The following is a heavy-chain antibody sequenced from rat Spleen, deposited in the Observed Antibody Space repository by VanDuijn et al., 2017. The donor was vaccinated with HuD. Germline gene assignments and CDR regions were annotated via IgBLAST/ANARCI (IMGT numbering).Heavy chain of an antibody. V-gene: IGHV5-25*01. J-gene: IGHJ2*01. CDR3: ARHDYSALDY. Sequence: EVQLVESGGGLVQPGRSLKLSCAASGFTFSNYDMAWVRQAPTKGLEWVASISTSGGSTYYRDSVKGRFTVSRDNAKSTLYLQMDSLRSEDTATYYCARHDYSALDYWGQGVMVTVSS. CDR1: GFTFSNYD. CDR2: ISTSGGST. D-gene: IGHD1-1*01.